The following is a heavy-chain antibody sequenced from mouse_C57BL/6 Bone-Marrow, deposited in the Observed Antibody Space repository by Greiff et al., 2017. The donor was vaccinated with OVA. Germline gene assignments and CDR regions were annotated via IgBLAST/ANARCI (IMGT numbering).Heavy chain of an antibody. Sequence: QVQLKQPGAELVRPGSSVKLSCKASGYTFTSYWMHWVKQRPIQGLEWIGNIDPSDSETHYNQKFKDKATLTVDKSSSTAYMQLSSLTSEDSAVYYCARAGYGSSPAWFAYWGQGTLVTVSA. CDR1: GYTFTSYW. J-gene: IGHJ3*01. CDR2: IDPSDSET. CDR3: ARAGYGSSPAWFAY. D-gene: IGHD1-1*01. V-gene: IGHV1-52*01.